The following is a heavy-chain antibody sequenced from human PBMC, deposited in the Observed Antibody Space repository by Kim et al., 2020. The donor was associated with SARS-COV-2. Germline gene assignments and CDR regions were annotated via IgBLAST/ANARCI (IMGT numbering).Heavy chain of an antibody. Sequence: ASVKVSCQASGYTFTKYGITWVRQAPGQGLEWMGWISPYNGNTYYAQKFLARVTMTTDTSTNTAYLDLRSLNSDDTAVYYCTREWDTGSYLETDWFDPWGQGTLVTVSS. D-gene: IGHD1-26*01. V-gene: IGHV1-18*01. CDR3: TREWDTGSYLETDWFDP. CDR1: GYTFTKYG. CDR2: ISPYNGNT. J-gene: IGHJ5*02.